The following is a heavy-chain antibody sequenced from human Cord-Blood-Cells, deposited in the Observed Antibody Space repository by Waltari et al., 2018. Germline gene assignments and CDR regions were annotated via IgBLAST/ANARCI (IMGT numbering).Heavy chain of an antibody. Sequence: EVQLVESGGGLVQPGGSLRLSCAASGFPFSSYSMNWVRQAPGKGLEWVSYISSSSSTIYYADSVKGRFTISRDNAKNSLYLQMNSLRDEDTAVYYCARDHGTTVVTSYFDYWGQGTLVTVSS. CDR3: ARDHGTTVVTSYFDY. CDR2: ISSSSSTI. J-gene: IGHJ4*02. D-gene: IGHD4-17*01. V-gene: IGHV3-48*02. CDR1: GFPFSSYS.